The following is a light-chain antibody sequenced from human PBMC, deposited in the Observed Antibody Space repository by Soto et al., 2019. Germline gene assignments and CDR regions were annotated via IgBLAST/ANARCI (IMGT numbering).Light chain of an antibody. J-gene: IGKJ1*01. CDR2: GAS. CDR3: QQYNNWPQT. CDR1: QSVSSN. Sequence: EIMMTQSPATLSLSPGERATLSCMASQSVSSNLGWYKQKPGQAPRLLIYGASTRATGIPARFSGSGSGTDFTLTISSLQSEDFEVYYCQQYNNWPQTFGQGTKVDI. V-gene: IGKV3-15*01.